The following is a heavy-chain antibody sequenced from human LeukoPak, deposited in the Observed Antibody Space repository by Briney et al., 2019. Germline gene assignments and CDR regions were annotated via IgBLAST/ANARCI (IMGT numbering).Heavy chain of an antibody. Sequence: GRSLRLSCAASGFTFSSYGMHWVRQAPGKGLEWVAVISYDGSNKYYADSVKGRFTISRDNSKNTLYLQMNSLRAEDTAIFYCAKDRVGGIRFSYTMDVWGKGTTVTVSS. CDR2: ISYDGSNK. CDR3: AKDRVGGIRFSYTMDV. J-gene: IGHJ6*04. D-gene: IGHD4-23*01. V-gene: IGHV3-30*18. CDR1: GFTFSSYG.